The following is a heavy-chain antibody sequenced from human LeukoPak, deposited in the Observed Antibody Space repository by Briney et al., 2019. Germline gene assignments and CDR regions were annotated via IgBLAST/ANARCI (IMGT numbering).Heavy chain of an antibody. CDR3: ATDPGSYYDAFDI. Sequence: GGFLRLSCAASGFTFSSYGMHWVRQAPGKGLEWVTFIRSDGSNKYYADSVKGRFTISRDNSKNTLYLQMNSLRAEDTAVYYCATDPGSYYDAFDIWGQGTMVTVSS. CDR1: GFTFSSYG. CDR2: IRSDGSNK. D-gene: IGHD1-26*01. V-gene: IGHV3-30*02. J-gene: IGHJ3*02.